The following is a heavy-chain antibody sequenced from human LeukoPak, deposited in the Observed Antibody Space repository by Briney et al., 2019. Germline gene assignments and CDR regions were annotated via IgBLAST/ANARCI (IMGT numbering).Heavy chain of an antibody. Sequence: GASVTVSCTASGGTFSSYAISWVRQAPGQGLEWMGGIIPIFGTANYAQKFQGRVTITADESTSTAYMELSSLRSEDTAVYYCARDGGRDPTVVTPGPFDYWGQGTLVTVSS. D-gene: IGHD4-23*01. CDR3: ARDGGRDPTVVTPGPFDY. V-gene: IGHV1-69*13. CDR2: IIPIFGTA. CDR1: GGTFSSYA. J-gene: IGHJ4*02.